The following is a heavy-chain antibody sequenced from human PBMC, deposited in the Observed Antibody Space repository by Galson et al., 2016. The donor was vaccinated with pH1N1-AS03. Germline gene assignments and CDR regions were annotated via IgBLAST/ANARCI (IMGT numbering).Heavy chain of an antibody. CDR2: IIGAGGVP. D-gene: IGHD4-11*01. J-gene: IGHJ6*02. Sequence: SLRLSCAASGFTFSSYAMSWVRQAPGKGLEWVASIIGAGGVPYYAGSVKGRFTISRDNSKNTVYLQMNSLRAEDTAVYYCAKDHSNFYGMDVWGQGTTVTVSS. CDR3: AKDHSNFYGMDV. V-gene: IGHV3-23*01. CDR1: GFTFSSYA.